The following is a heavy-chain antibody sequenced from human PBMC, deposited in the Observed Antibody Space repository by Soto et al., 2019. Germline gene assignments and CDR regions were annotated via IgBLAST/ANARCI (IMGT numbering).Heavy chain of an antibody. Sequence: PGGSLRLSCAASGFTFSSYGMHWVRQAPGKGLEWVAVIWYDGSNKYYADSVKGRFTISRDNFKNTLYLQMNSLRAEDTAVYYCARATYYYDSSGYSAGYGLDVWGQGTTVTVS. CDR1: GFTFSSYG. CDR3: ARATYYYDSSGYSAGYGLDV. CDR2: IWYDGSNK. D-gene: IGHD3-22*01. V-gene: IGHV3-33*01. J-gene: IGHJ6*02.